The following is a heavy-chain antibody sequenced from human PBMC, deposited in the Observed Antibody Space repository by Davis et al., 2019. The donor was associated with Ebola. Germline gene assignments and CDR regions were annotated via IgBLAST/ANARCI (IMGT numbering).Heavy chain of an antibody. CDR3: ARRGGSWYGR. D-gene: IGHD2-15*01. Sequence: PSETLSLTCTVSGGSISSSSYYWGWIRQPPGKGLEWIGSIYYSGSTYYNPSLKSRVTISVDTSKNQFSLKLSSVTAADTAVYYCARRGGSWYGRWGQGTLVTVSS. V-gene: IGHV4-39*01. CDR1: GGSISSSSYY. CDR2: IYYSGST. J-gene: IGHJ4*02.